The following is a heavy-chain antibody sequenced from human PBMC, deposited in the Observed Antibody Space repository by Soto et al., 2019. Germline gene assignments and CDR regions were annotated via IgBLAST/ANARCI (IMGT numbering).Heavy chain of an antibody. D-gene: IGHD3-3*01. CDR1: GGSISSYY. V-gene: IGHV4-4*07. J-gene: IGHJ6*02. CDR2: IYTSGST. CDR3: ARGEGYYDFWSGYRYGMDV. Sequence: QVQLQESGPGLVKPSETLSLTCTVSGGSISSYYWSWIWQPAGKGLEWIGRIYTSGSTNYNPSLKSRVTMSVDTSKNQFSLKLSSVTAADTAVYYCARGEGYYDFWSGYRYGMDVWGQGTTVTVSS.